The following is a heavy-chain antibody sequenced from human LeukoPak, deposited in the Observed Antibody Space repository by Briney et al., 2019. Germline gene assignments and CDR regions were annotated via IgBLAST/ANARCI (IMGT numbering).Heavy chain of an antibody. CDR1: GGSFSGYY. J-gene: IGHJ4*01. D-gene: IGHD5-12*01. V-gene: IGHV4-34*01. CDR2: INHSGST. CDR3: ASLLSVAGYSGYDSDY. Sequence: SETLSLTXAVYGGSFSGYYWSWISQAPGKGLEWIGGINHSGSTNYNPSLKSRVTISVDTSKSQFSLKLTSLTAADTAVYYCASLLSVAGYSGYDSDYWGHGTLVTVSS.